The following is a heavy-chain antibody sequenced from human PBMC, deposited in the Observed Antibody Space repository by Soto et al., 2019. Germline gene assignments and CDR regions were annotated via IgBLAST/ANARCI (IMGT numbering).Heavy chain of an antibody. CDR3: VTLHYGYYES. D-gene: IGHD3-22*01. Sequence: VHLVESGGGVVQPGNSLRLSCVGSGFTFSNYWIHWVRQAPGKGLVWVSRINTHGTTIDYADSVKGRFSISRDNAKNTAYLQMNRLRPEDTALYYCVTLHYGYYESWGQGTLVTVSS. CDR2: INTHGTTI. V-gene: IGHV3-74*01. CDR1: GFTFSNYW. J-gene: IGHJ4*02.